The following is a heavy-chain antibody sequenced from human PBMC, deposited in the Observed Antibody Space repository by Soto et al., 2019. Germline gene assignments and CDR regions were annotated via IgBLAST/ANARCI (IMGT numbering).Heavy chain of an antibody. CDR2: ISDSGST. V-gene: IGHV3-23*01. D-gene: IGHD2-2*03. CDR1: GFTFSTSA. CDR3: AKVWGEDGYCSRTSCLYYFPH. Sequence: EVQLLESGGGLVQPGGSLRLSCEASGFTFSTSAMSWVRQAPGEGLEWVSTISDSGSTYYADSVKGRFTTSRDNPKNKLYLPMNSLRAEDTAVFYCAKVWGEDGYCSRTSCLYYFPHWGQGTLVTVSS. J-gene: IGHJ4*02.